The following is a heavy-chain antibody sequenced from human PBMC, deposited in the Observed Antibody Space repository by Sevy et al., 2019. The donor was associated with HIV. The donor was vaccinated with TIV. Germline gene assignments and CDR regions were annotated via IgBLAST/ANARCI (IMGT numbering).Heavy chain of an antibody. CDR1: GHTFNAYY. CDR3: ASPEPPCSGGTCYDFDY. J-gene: IGHJ4*02. Sequence: ASVKVSCQNSGHTFNAYYTHWVRQAPGQGLEWMAWINPNNGDTNYAQKFQGRVTITSITSISTTYMELSRLTTDDSCIYHCASPEPPCSGGTCYDFDYWGQGTLVTVSS. D-gene: IGHD2-15*01. V-gene: IGHV1-2*02. CDR2: INPNNGDT.